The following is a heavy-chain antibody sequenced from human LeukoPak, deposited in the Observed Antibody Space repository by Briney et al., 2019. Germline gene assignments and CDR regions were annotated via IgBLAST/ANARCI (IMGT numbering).Heavy chain of an antibody. CDR1: GYTFTSYD. V-gene: IGHV1-8*01. CDR3: ARGIAAAGTQDAWFDP. D-gene: IGHD6-13*01. CDR2: MNPNSGNT. Sequence: ASVKVSCKASGYTFTSYDINWVRQPTGQGLEWMGWMNPNSGNTGYAQKFQGRVTMTRNTSISTAYMELSSLRSEDTAVYYCARGIAAAGTQDAWFDPWGQGALVTVSS. J-gene: IGHJ5*02.